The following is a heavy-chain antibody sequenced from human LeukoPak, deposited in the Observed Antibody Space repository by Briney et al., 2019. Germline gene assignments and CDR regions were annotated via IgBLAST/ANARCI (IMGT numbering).Heavy chain of an antibody. CDR2: IKSKTDGGTT. D-gene: IGHD3-9*01. CDR1: GFTFSNAW. Sequence: PGGSLRLSCAASGFTFSNAWMGWVRQAPGKGLEWVGRIKSKTDGGTTDYAAPVKGRFTISRDDSKNTLYLQMNSLKTEDTAVYYCTTDKRYFDWLTNHDYWGQGTLVTVSS. V-gene: IGHV3-15*01. J-gene: IGHJ4*02. CDR3: TTDKRYFDWLTNHDY.